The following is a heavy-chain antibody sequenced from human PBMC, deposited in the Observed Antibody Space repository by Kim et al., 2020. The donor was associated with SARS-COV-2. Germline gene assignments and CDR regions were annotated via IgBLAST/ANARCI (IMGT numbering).Heavy chain of an antibody. V-gene: IGHV3-30*18. CDR1: GFTFSSYG. D-gene: IGHD2-21*02. CDR3: AKAPDAYCGGDCYPSEDY. J-gene: IGHJ4*02. Sequence: GGSLRLSCAASGFTFSSYGMHWVRQAPGKGLEWVAVISYDGSNKYYADSVKGRFTISRDNSKNTLYLQMNSLRAEDTAVYYCAKAPDAYCGGDCYPSEDYWGQGTLVTVSS. CDR2: ISYDGSNK.